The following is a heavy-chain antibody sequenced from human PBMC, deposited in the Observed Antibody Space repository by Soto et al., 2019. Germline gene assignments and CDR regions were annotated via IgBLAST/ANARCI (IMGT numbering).Heavy chain of an antibody. CDR3: AKVRTAVTTFYYYAMDV. V-gene: IGHV3-23*01. CDR2: IDGSTDTT. CDR1: GFTFGTYA. Sequence: EVQLLESGGGLVQPGGSLRLSCAASGFTFGTYAVVWVRQAPGQGLEWVSAIDGSTDTTHYADSVKGRFTISRDRSANKVSLQMDSLRVEDTAVYYCAKVRTAVTTFYYYAMDVWGQGTTVTVSS. J-gene: IGHJ6*02. D-gene: IGHD4-17*01.